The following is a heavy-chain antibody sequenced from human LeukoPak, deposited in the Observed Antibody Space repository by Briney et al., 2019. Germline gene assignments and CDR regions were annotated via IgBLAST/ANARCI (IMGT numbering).Heavy chain of an antibody. CDR2: IIPILGIA. CDR1: GYTFTSYG. J-gene: IGHJ6*02. CDR3: ARARIGGVKDYYYYGMDV. D-gene: IGHD3-16*01. Sequence: SVKVSCKASGYTFTSYGISWVRQAPGQGLEWMGRIIPILGIANYAQKFQGRVTITADKSTSTAYMELSSLRSEDTAVYYCARARIGGVKDYYYYGMDVWGQGTTVTVSS. V-gene: IGHV1-69*04.